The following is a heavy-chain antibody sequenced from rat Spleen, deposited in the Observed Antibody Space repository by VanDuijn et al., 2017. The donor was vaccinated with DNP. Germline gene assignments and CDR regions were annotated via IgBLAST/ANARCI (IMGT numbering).Heavy chain of an antibody. CDR2: LSSGGDKS. J-gene: IGHJ3*01. Sequence: EVQLVEFGGGLVQPGRSLKLSCAASGFTFSNYGMAWVRQAPTKGLEWVASLSSGGDKSAYRETVKGRFIIFRDDAKNTQYLQMDSLRSEDTATYYCERHEDYSSYIDGFAYWGQGTLVTVSS. V-gene: IGHV5S13*01. CDR3: ERHEDYSSYIDGFAY. CDR1: GFTFSNYG. D-gene: IGHD1-2*01.